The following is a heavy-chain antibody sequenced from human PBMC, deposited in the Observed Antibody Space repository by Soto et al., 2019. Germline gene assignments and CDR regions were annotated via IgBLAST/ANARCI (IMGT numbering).Heavy chain of an antibody. CDR2: IYYSGST. CDR1: GGSVSSGSYY. D-gene: IGHD1-26*01. V-gene: IGHV4-61*01. J-gene: IGHJ6*02. Sequence: SETLSLTCTVSGGSVSSGSYYWSWIRQPPGKGLEWIGYIYYSGSTNYNPSLKSRVTISVDTSKNQFSLKLSSVTAADTAVYYCAREYSGSPADYYYGMDVWGQGTTVTVSS. CDR3: AREYSGSPADYYYGMDV.